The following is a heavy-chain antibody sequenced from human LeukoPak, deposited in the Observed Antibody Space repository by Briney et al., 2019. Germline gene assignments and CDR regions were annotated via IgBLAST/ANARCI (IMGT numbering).Heavy chain of an antibody. D-gene: IGHD4-23*01. CDR1: GGSISSYF. V-gene: IGHV4-59*08. CDR3: ARTYGGNSYDAFDI. Sequence: PSETLSLTCTVSGGSISSYFWSWIRQPPGKGLEWIGYISYSASTNYNPSLKSRVTISVDTSKKQFSLKLRSVTAADTAVYYCARTYGGNSYDAFDIWGQGTMVTVSS. CDR2: ISYSAST. J-gene: IGHJ3*02.